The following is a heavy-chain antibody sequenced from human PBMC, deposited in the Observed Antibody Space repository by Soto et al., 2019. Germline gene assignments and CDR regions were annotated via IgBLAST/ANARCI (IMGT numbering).Heavy chain of an antibody. D-gene: IGHD3-22*01. V-gene: IGHV3-23*01. Sequence: GGSLRLSCAASGFTFSSYAMSWVRQAPGKGLEWVSAISGSGGSTYYADSVKGRFTISRDNSKNTLYLQMNSLRAEDTAVYYCAKSTVYDSSASDAFDIWGQGTMVTVS. CDR3: AKSTVYDSSASDAFDI. J-gene: IGHJ3*02. CDR1: GFTFSSYA. CDR2: ISGSGGST.